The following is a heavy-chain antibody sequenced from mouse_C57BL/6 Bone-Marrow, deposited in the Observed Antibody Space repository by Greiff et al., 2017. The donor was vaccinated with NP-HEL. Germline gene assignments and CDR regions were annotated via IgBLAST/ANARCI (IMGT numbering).Heavy chain of an antibody. CDR3: TSHNYYGSSYDAMDY. J-gene: IGHJ4*01. CDR1: GFTFSDAW. CDR2: IRNKANNHAT. Sequence: EVQLVESGGGLVQPGGSMKLSCAASGFTFSDAWMDWVRQSPEKGLEWVAEIRNKANNHATYYAESVKGRFTISRDDSKSSVYLQMNSLRAEDTGIYYCTSHNYYGSSYDAMDYWGQGTSVTVSS. V-gene: IGHV6-6*01. D-gene: IGHD1-1*01.